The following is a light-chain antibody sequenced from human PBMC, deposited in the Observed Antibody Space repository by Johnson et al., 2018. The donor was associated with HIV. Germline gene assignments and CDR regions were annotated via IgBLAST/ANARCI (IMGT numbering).Light chain of an antibody. CDR3: GIWDSGLSAYV. V-gene: IGLV1-51*01. J-gene: IGLJ1*01. CDR1: SSNIGYNY. Sequence: QFVLTQPPSVSAAPGQKVTISCSGSSSNIGYNYVSWYQQVPGTAPKLLIYDIDKRPSGIPDRFSGSQSGTSATLDISGLPTGDEADYYCGIWDSGLSAYVFGTGTKVTAL. CDR2: DID.